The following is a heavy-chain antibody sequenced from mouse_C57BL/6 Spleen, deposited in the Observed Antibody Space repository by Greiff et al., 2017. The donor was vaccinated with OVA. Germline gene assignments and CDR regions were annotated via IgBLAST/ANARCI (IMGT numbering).Heavy chain of an antibody. Sequence: QVQLQQSGAELVKPGASVKISCKASGYAFSSYWMNWVKQRPGKGLEWIGQIYPGDGDTNYNGKFKGKATLTADKSSSTAYMQLSSLTSEDSAVYFCARWGTGTNAMDYWGQGTSVTVSS. CDR2: IYPGDGDT. V-gene: IGHV1-80*01. D-gene: IGHD4-1*01. J-gene: IGHJ4*01. CDR1: GYAFSSYW. CDR3: ARWGTGTNAMDY.